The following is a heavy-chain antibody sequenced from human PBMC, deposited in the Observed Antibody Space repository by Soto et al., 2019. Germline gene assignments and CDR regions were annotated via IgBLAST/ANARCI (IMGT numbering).Heavy chain of an antibody. CDR3: ARDGRDTAMVFYYYYGMDV. CDR2: ISAYNGNT. D-gene: IGHD5-18*01. J-gene: IGHJ6*02. V-gene: IGHV1-18*01. CDR1: GYTFTSYG. Sequence: ASVQVSCKASGYTFTSYGISWVRQAPGQGLEWMGWISAYNGNTNYAQKLQGRVTMTTDTSTSTAYMELRSLRSDDTAVYYCARDGRDTAMVFYYYYGMDVWGQGTTVTVSS.